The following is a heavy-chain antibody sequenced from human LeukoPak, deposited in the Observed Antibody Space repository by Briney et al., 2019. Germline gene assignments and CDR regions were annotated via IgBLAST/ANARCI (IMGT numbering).Heavy chain of an antibody. D-gene: IGHD6-25*01. CDR1: GYTFTDYF. V-gene: IGHV1-2*02. CDR3: AARGYWEAKPFDY. J-gene: IGHJ4*02. Sequence: GASVKVSCKASGYTFTDYFIHWVRQAPGQGLEWLGWVNPDGGGPRYDQRFQARVTMTRETSISTVYVELSDLRPDDTAVYYCAARGYWEAKPFDYWGQGTLVTVSS. CDR2: VNPDGGGP.